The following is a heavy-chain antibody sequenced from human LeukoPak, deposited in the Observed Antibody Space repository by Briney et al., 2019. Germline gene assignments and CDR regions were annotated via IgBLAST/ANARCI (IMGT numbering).Heavy chain of an antibody. Sequence: PSGTLSLTCAVSGGSISSSYWWSWVRQPPGKGLEWIGEVYHSGSTNYYPSLKSRVTISVDTSKNQFSLKLSSVTAADTAVYYCARLFGETSMVMDYWGQGTLVTVSS. CDR3: ARLFGETSMVMDY. J-gene: IGHJ4*02. CDR1: GGSISSSYW. D-gene: IGHD5-18*01. V-gene: IGHV4-4*02. CDR2: VYHSGST.